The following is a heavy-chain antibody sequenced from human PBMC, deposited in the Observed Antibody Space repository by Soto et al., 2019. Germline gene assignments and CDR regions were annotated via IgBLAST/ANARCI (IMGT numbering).Heavy chain of an antibody. J-gene: IGHJ4*02. D-gene: IGHD3-3*01. Sequence: QVQLVESGGGVVQPGRSLRLSCAASGFTFSSYPMHWVRQAPGKGLEWVAVISYDGSNKYYADSVKGRFTISRDNSKNTLYLQMNSLRAEDAAVDYCATQRYFLRPFDYWGEGTLVRVSS. CDR1: GFTFSSYP. CDR2: ISYDGSNK. V-gene: IGHV3-30-3*01. CDR3: ATQRYFLRPFDY.